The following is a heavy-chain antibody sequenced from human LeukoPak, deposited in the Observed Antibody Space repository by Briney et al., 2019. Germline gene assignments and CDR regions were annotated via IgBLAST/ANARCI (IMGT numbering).Heavy chain of an antibody. V-gene: IGHV3-7*01. CDR1: GIMASGYW. CDR2: IKQHGTEK. J-gene: IGHJ4*02. D-gene: IGHD3-10*01. Sequence: GGSLRLSCTASGIMASGYWMSLVRQAPGKGLEWVANIKQHGTEKYYVDSVKGRFTISRDDAKKSVYLQMNSLRAEDTAVYYCATPVVAPYYGSGSYSDYWGQGTLVTVSS. CDR3: ATPVVAPYYGSGSYSDY.